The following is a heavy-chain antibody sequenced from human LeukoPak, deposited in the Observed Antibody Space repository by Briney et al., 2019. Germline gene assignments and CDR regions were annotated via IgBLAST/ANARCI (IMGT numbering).Heavy chain of an antibody. Sequence: RPSETLSLTCTVSGDSISAYSWIWIRQPPGKGLECIGYISYSGNTNFNPSLQSRVTISVDTSKNQFSLRLSSVTAADTAVYYCARERAAKTRFDYWGQGTLVTVSS. CDR1: GDSISAYS. V-gene: IGHV4-59*12. CDR2: ISYSGNT. J-gene: IGHJ4*02. D-gene: IGHD1-1*01. CDR3: ARERAAKTRFDY.